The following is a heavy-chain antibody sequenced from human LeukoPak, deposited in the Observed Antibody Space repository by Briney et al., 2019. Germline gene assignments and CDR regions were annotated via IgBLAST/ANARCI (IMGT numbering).Heavy chain of an antibody. CDR1: GGSISSGGYY. Sequence: SETLSLTCTVSGGSISSGGYYWSWIRQPPGKGLEWIGEINHSGSTNYNPSLKSRVTISVDTSKNQFSLKLSSVTAADTAVYYCARLTYYDYVWGSFNAFDIWGQGTMVTVSS. CDR3: ARLTYYDYVWGSFNAFDI. V-gene: IGHV4-39*07. CDR2: INHSGST. D-gene: IGHD3-16*01. J-gene: IGHJ3*02.